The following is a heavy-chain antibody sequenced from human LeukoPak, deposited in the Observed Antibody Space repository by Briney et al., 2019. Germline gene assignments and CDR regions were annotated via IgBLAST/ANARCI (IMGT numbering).Heavy chain of an antibody. V-gene: IGHV3-23*01. CDR1: GFTFSSYT. Sequence: PGGSLRLSCAASGFTFSSYTMTWVRQAPGKGLEWVSAISASGGSTYYADSVKGRFTISRDNSKNTLYLQMNSLRAEDTAVYYCAKATVTTSRFDYWGQGTLVTVSS. CDR3: AKATVTTSRFDY. J-gene: IGHJ4*02. CDR2: ISASGGST. D-gene: IGHD4-17*01.